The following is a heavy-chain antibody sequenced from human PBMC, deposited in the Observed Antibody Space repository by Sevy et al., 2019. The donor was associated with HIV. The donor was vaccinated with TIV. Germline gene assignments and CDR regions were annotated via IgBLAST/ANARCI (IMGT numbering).Heavy chain of an antibody. CDR3: ARQSVTYDILTGWNYYGVDV. CDR1: GDSISSNY. D-gene: IGHD3-9*01. J-gene: IGHJ6*02. CDR2: IYYSGST. Sequence: SETLSLTCTVSGDSISSNYWNWIRQPPGKGLEWIGYIYYSGSTNYNPSLKSRVTISVDTSKNQFSLRLSSVTAADTAVYYCARQSVTYDILTGWNYYGVDVWGQGTMVTVSS. V-gene: IGHV4-59*08.